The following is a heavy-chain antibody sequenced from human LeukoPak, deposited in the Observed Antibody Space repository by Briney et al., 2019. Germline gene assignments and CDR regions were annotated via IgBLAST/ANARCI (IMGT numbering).Heavy chain of an antibody. D-gene: IGHD4-11*01. CDR3: ARVSSNSVHGYYFDY. V-gene: IGHV4-59*12. J-gene: IGHJ4*02. CDR2: IYYSGST. Sequence: SETLSLTCTVSGGSIGTYSWNWIRQPPGKGLEWIGYIYYSGSTYYNPSLKSRVTISVDTSKNQFSLKLSSVTAADTAVYYCARVSSNSVHGYYFDYWGQGTLVTVSS. CDR1: GGSIGTYS.